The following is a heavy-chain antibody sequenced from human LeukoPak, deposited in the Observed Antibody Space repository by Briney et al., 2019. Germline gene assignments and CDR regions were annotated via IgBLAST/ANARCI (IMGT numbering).Heavy chain of an antibody. CDR1: GFTFSSYA. V-gene: IGHV3-30-3*01. CDR3: ARDNMELGNAFDI. J-gene: IGHJ3*02. Sequence: TGGSLRLSCAASGFTFSSYAMHWVRQAPGKGLEWVAVISYDGSNKYYADSVKGRFTISRDNSKNTLYLQMNSLRAEDTAVYYCARDNMELGNAFDIWGQGTMVTVSS. CDR2: ISYDGSNK. D-gene: IGHD7-27*01.